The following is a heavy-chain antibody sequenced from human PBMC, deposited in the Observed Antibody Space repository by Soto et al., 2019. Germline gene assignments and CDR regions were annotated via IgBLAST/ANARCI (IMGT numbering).Heavy chain of an antibody. V-gene: IGHV3-7*03. CDR1: GFPFSTYW. D-gene: IGHD4-4*01. CDR2: INPDGNVG. CDR3: AGWGGHDYNY. J-gene: IGHJ4*02. Sequence: EVQLLGSGGGLVQPGGSLRLSCVGSGFPFSTYWMNWVRQAPGKGLKWVANINPDGNVGTYVDSVRGRFTTSRDNAKNSLYLQMNSLRADDTAVYFCAGWGGHDYNYWGQGIMVTVSS.